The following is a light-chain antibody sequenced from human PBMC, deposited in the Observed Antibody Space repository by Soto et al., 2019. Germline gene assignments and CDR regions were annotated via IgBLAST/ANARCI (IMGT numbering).Light chain of an antibody. CDR3: QKYHNWPPQYT. V-gene: IGKV3-15*01. CDR2: GAS. Sequence: EIVMTQSPASLSVSPGDGATLSCRASQSVASNVAWYQQKPGQGPRLLIHGASTRAVGVPARFSGSGSGTDFTLTINSLQSEDFAVYYCQKYHNWPPQYTFGQGTMLQIK. CDR1: QSVASN. J-gene: IGKJ2*01.